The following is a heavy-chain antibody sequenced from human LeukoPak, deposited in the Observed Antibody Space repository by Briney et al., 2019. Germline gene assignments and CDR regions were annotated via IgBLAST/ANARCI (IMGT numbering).Heavy chain of an antibody. J-gene: IGHJ3*02. D-gene: IGHD1-26*01. CDR2: FDPEDGET. Sequence: GASVKVSCKVSGYTLTELSMHWVRQAPGKGLEWMGGFDPEDGETIYAQKFQGRVTMTEDTSTDTAYMELSSLRSEDTAVYYYATTQWEPPRDAFDIWGQGTMVTVSS. CDR1: GYTLTELS. CDR3: ATTQWEPPRDAFDI. V-gene: IGHV1-24*01.